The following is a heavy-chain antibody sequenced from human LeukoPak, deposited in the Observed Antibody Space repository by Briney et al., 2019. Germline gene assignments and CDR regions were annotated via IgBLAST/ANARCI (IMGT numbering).Heavy chain of an antibody. Sequence: PSETLSLTCAVYGGSFSGYYWSWIRQPPGKGLEWIGEINHSGSTNYNPSLKSRVTISVDTSKNQFSLKLGSVTAADTAVYYCARVGIAVASPFFDYWGQGTLVTVSS. V-gene: IGHV4-34*01. CDR1: GGSFSGYY. CDR2: INHSGST. J-gene: IGHJ4*02. CDR3: ARVGIAVASPFFDY. D-gene: IGHD6-19*01.